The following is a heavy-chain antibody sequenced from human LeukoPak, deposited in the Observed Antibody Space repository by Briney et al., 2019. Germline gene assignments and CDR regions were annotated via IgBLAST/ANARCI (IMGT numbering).Heavy chain of an antibody. D-gene: IGHD3-9*01. V-gene: IGHV4-59*01. CDR3: ARSGLRYFDWLPSQFDY. CDR2: IYYSGST. Sequence: PSETLSLTCTVSGGSISRYYWSWLRQPPGKGLEWIGYIYYSGSTNYNPSLKSRVTISVDTSKNQFSLKLSSVTAADTAVYYCARSGLRYFDWLPSQFDYWGQGTLVTVSS. J-gene: IGHJ4*02. CDR1: GGSISRYY.